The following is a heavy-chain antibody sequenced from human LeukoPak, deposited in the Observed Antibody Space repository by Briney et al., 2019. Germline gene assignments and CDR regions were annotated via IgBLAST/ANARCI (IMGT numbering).Heavy chain of an antibody. CDR2: ISAYNGNT. V-gene: IGHV1-18*01. CDR3: ATYDFWSGYLDN. D-gene: IGHD3-3*01. Sequence: ASVRVSCKASGYTFTSYGISWVRQAPGQGLEWMEWISAYNGNTNYAQKLQGRVTMTTDTSTSTAYMELRSLRSDDTAVYYCATYDFWSGYLDNWGQGTLVTVSS. J-gene: IGHJ4*02. CDR1: GYTFTSYG.